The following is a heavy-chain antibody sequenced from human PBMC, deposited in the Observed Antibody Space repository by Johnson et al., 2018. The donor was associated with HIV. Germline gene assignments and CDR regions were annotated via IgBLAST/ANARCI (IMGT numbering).Heavy chain of an antibody. D-gene: IGHD3-22*01. CDR2: TKSKTDGGTT. Sequence: VQLVESGGGLVKPWGSLRLSCAASGITFRYAWMNWVRQAPGKGLEWVGRTKSKTDGGTTDYAAPVKGRFSISRDDSKNTLYLQMNNLKTEDTALYYCTRVVVITQEKWGQGTMVTVSS. CDR1: GITFRYAW. V-gene: IGHV3-15*01. CDR3: TRVVVITQEK. J-gene: IGHJ3*01.